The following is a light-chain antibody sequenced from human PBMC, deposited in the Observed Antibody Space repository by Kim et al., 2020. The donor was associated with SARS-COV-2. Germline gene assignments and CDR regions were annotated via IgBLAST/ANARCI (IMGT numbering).Light chain of an antibody. J-gene: IGKJ3*01. Sequence: PASISYRSRQSLVYSDGNTYLNWFHQRPGQSPRRLIYKVSNRDSGVPDRFSGSGSGTDFTLQISRVEAEDVGVYYCMQGTHWPFTFGPGTKVDIK. V-gene: IGKV2-30*01. CDR1: QSLVYSDGNTY. CDR3: MQGTHWPFT. CDR2: KVS.